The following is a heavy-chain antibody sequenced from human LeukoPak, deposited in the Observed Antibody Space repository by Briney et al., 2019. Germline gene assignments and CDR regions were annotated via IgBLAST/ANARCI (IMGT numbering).Heavy chain of an antibody. CDR3: ARVSARGYDY. CDR1: GFMFDTYI. V-gene: IGHV3-48*01. D-gene: IGHD5-18*01. CDR2: INSINAV. J-gene: IGHJ4*02. Sequence: GGSLRLSCAASGFMFDTYIMTWVRQAPGKGLEWVSYINSINAVYYTDSVQGRFNISRDNAKNSLYLQMNSLRVEDTAMYYCARVSARGYDYWGRGTLVTVSS.